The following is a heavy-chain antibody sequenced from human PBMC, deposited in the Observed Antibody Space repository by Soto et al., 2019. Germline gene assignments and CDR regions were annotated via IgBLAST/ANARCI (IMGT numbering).Heavy chain of an antibody. CDR1: GFSVSSSH. J-gene: IGHJ6*02. CDR3: AKEGSSSGFRYYYYGMDV. D-gene: IGHD6-19*01. CDR2: ISYDGSNK. V-gene: IGHV3-30*18. Sequence: GGSLRLSCEASGFSVSSSHMIWVRQAPGKGLEWVAVISYDGSNKYYADSVKGRFTISRDNSKNTLYLQMNSLRAEDTAVYYCAKEGSSSGFRYYYYGMDVWGQGTTVTVSS.